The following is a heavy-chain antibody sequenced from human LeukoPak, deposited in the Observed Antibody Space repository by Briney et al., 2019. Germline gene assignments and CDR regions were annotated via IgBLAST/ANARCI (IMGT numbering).Heavy chain of an antibody. CDR3: ARDRPHGNDY. D-gene: IGHD4-23*01. CDR1: GFTFSSYW. CDR2: IASDGSST. Sequence: GGSLRLSCAASGFTFSSYWMNWVRQAPGKGLVWVSRIASDGSSTTYADSVKGRFSISRDNAKNTLYLQMNSLRVEDTAVYYCARDRPHGNDYWGQGTLVTVSS. J-gene: IGHJ4*02. V-gene: IGHV3-74*01.